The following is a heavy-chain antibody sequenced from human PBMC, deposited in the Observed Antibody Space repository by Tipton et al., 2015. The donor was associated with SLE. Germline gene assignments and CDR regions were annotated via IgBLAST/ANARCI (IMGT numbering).Heavy chain of an antibody. D-gene: IGHD3-3*01. J-gene: IGHJ4*02. V-gene: IGHV3-21*01. Sequence: SLRLSCAASGFTFSSYSMNWVRQAPGKGLEWVSSISSSSSYIYYADSVKGRFTISRDNAKNTLYLQMNSLRAEDTAVYYCARVARFLEWFDYWGQGTRVTVP. CDR3: ARVARFLEWFDY. CDR2: ISSSSSYI. CDR1: GFTFSSYS.